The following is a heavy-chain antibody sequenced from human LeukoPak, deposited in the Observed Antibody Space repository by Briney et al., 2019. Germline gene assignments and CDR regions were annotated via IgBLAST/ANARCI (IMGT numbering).Heavy chain of an antibody. CDR1: GFTFSSYW. CDR2: IKQDGSEK. Sequence: GGSLRLSCAASGFTFSSYWMSWVRQAPGKGLEWVANIKQDGSEKVYVDSMKGRFTISRDNAKKSLYLQMSSLRAEDTAVYYCAREYYYSAGNYYYWGQGTLVTVSS. D-gene: IGHD3-10*01. J-gene: IGHJ4*02. V-gene: IGHV3-7*01. CDR3: AREYYYSAGNYYY.